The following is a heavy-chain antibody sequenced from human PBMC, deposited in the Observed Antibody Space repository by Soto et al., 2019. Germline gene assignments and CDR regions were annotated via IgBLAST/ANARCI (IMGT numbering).Heavy chain of an antibody. D-gene: IGHD2-15*01. J-gene: IGHJ6*02. Sequence: QVQLVQSGAEVKKPGASVKVSCKASGYTFTSYGISWVRQAPGQGLEWMGWISAYNGNTNYAQKLQGRVTMTTDTTESTAYMELRSLRSDDTAVYYCARVLEYCSGGSCYSYGMDVWGQGTTVTVS. CDR1: GYTFTSYG. CDR2: ISAYNGNT. V-gene: IGHV1-18*01. CDR3: ARVLEYCSGGSCYSYGMDV.